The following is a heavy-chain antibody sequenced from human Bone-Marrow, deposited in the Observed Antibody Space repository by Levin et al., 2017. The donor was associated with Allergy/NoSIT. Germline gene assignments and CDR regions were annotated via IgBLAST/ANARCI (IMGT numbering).Heavy chain of an antibody. J-gene: IGHJ3*02. CDR3: ARRAYGDNRGSFDI. D-gene: IGHD4/OR15-4a*01. V-gene: IGHV5-51*01. CDR2: IYPADSDT. Sequence: NLGESLKISCQASGYTFALYWIGWVRQLPGKGLEWMGVIYPADSDTRYGPSFQGQVTISADKSITTAYLQWSGLKASDTAMYYCARRAYGDNRGSFDIWGQGTMVIVSS. CDR1: GYTFALYW.